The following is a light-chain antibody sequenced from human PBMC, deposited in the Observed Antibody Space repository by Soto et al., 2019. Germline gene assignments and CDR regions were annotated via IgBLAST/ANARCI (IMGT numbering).Light chain of an antibody. CDR1: QTISSW. V-gene: IGKV1-5*03. CDR2: KAS. Sequence: DIQMTQSPSTLSGSVGGRVTITCRASQTISSWLAWYQQKPGKAPKLLIYKASTLKSGVPSRFSGSGSGTEFTLTISSLQPDDFATYYCQQYGLQGTFXQGTKVDIK. CDR3: QQYGLQGT. J-gene: IGKJ1*01.